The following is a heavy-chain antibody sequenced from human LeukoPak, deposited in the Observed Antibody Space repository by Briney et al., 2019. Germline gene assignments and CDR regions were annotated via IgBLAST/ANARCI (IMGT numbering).Heavy chain of an antibody. CDR1: GFTFSSYG. V-gene: IGHV3-30*18. CDR3: AKMVRYGDYDFDY. D-gene: IGHD4-17*01. CDR2: ISYDGSNK. Sequence: GVSLRLSCAASGFTFSSYGMLGVRQAPGKGLEGVEDISYDGSNKYYADSVKGRFTISRDNSKNTLYLQMNSLRAEDTAVYYFAKMVRYGDYDFDYWGQGTLVTVSS. J-gene: IGHJ4*02.